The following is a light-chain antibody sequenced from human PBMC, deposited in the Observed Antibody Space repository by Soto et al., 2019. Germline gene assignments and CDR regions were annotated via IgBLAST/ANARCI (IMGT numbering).Light chain of an antibody. J-gene: IGKJ2*01. CDR2: GAS. CDR1: QSVSNNY. CDR3: QQYGSTPYT. V-gene: IGKV3-20*01. Sequence: EVVMTQSPGTLSLSPGERATLSCRASQSVSNNYLAWYQQRPGQAPRLLIYGASKRATGIPDKFSGSGSGTDFTLSVNRLEPEDVAVSYCQQYGSTPYTFGQGTKLEIE.